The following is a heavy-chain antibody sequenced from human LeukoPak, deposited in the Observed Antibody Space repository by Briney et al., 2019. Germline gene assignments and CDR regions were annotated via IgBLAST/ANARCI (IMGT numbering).Heavy chain of an antibody. V-gene: IGHV3-23*01. J-gene: IGHJ4*02. Sequence: WGVLRLSCAASGFTFSSYAMSWVRQAPGKGLEWVSAISGSGGSTYYADSVKGRFTISRDNSKNTLYLQMNSLRAEDTAVYYCAKSPSRTTDYWGQGTLVTVSS. D-gene: IGHD2-2*01. CDR3: AKSPSRTTDY. CDR2: ISGSGGST. CDR1: GFTFSSYA.